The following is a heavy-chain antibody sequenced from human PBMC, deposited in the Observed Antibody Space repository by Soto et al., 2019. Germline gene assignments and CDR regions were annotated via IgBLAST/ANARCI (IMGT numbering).Heavy chain of an antibody. J-gene: IGHJ5*02. Sequence: SETLSLTCTVSGGSISYYYWSWIRQSAGKGLEWIGRIYPSGSTNYNPSLKGRVTMSVDTSNNQFSLNLGSVTAADTAVYYCARDQTAAGPSNWFDPWGQGTLVTVSS. CDR3: ARDQTAAGPSNWFDP. V-gene: IGHV4-4*07. CDR1: GGSISYYY. D-gene: IGHD6-13*01. CDR2: IYPSGST.